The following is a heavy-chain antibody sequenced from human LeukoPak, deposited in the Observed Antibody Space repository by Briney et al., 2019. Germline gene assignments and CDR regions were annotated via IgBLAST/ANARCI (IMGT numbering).Heavy chain of an antibody. CDR2: IETDGSST. J-gene: IGHJ4*02. V-gene: IGHV3-74*01. D-gene: IGHD6-13*01. Sequence: GGSLRLSCEASGFTFRSYWMHWVRQAPGKGLMWVSRIETDGSSTNYADSVKGRFTISRDKARNTVYLQMNSLRADDTAVYYCARDPSSWNGFFDSWGQGTLVTVSS. CDR3: ARDPSSWNGFFDS. CDR1: GFTFRSYW.